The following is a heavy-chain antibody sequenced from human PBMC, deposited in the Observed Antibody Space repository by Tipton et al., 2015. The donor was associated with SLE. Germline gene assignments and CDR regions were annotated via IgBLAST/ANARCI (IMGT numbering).Heavy chain of an antibody. CDR1: GFTFSSYG. Sequence: RSLRLSCAASGFTFSSYGMHWVRQAPGKGLEWVAFIRYDGSHKYYADSVKGRFAISRDNSKNTLYLQMNSLRAEDTAVYYCARAPMIAGPNWFDPWGQGTLVIVSS. CDR3: ARAPMIAGPNWFDP. CDR2: IRYDGSHK. D-gene: IGHD3-22*01. V-gene: IGHV3-30*19. J-gene: IGHJ5*02.